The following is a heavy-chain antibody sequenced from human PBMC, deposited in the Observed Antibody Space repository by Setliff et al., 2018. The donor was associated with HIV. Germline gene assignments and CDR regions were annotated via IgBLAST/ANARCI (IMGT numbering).Heavy chain of an antibody. V-gene: IGHV1-2*02. Sequence: ASVKVSCKTSGYTFTNYYMHWMRQAPGQGLEWMGWINPNSGGTNYAQKFQGRVTMTRDTSISTAYMELSRLRSDDTAVYYCARAISPLSFIDYWGQGTLVTVSS. CDR1: GYTFTNYY. CDR3: ARAISPLSFIDY. J-gene: IGHJ4*02. CDR2: INPNSGGT.